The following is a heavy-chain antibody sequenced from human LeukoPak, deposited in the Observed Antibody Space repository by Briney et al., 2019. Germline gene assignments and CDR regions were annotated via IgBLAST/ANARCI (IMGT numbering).Heavy chain of an antibody. Sequence: ASVKVSCKASGYTFTSYYIYWVRQAPGQGLEWMGIINPSGGTTSNAQKFQGRVTMTRDTSTSTVYMELSGLRFEDTAVYYCARLYASSSKVRFDPWGQGTLVTVSS. J-gene: IGHJ5*02. V-gene: IGHV1-46*01. CDR3: ARLYASSSKVRFDP. D-gene: IGHD6-6*01. CDR2: INPSGGTT. CDR1: GYTFTSYY.